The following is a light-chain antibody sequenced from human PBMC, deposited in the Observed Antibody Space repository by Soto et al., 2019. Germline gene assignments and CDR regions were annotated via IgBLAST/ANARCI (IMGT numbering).Light chain of an antibody. CDR3: QQYNNWPAFI. Sequence: EIVLTQSPATLSVSPGERATLSCRASQSVSTNLAWYQQKPGQAPRLLIYGASTRATGIPARFSGSGSGTEFTLTIGSLQSEDFAVYYCQQYNNWPAFIFGPGTEVDIK. J-gene: IGKJ3*01. CDR2: GAS. CDR1: QSVSTN. V-gene: IGKV3-15*01.